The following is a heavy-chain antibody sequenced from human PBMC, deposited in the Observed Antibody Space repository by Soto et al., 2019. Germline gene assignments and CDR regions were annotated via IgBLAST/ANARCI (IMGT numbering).Heavy chain of an antibody. V-gene: IGHV4-30-4*01. CDR2: IQGSGST. CDR1: GGSITNGDFF. D-gene: IGHD2-8*01. CDR3: ACPTNFDMGV. J-gene: IGHJ6*02. Sequence: SETLSLTCTVSGGSITNGDFFWSWVRQPPGKGLEWIGYIQGSGSTYYNPSLKSRVSISVDTSKNQFSLKLTSVTAADTAIYYCACPTNFDMGVWGQGTTVTVSS.